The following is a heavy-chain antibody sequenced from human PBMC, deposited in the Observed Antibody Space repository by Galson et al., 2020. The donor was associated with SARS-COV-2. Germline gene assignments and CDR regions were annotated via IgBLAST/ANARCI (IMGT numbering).Heavy chain of an antibody. V-gene: IGHV3-74*01. D-gene: IGHD3-16*01. CDR2: IYSEGSST. CDR1: GFTCSSYW. CDR3: ARGDMENDYFDD. J-gene: IGHJ4*02. Sequence: GGSLRLSCAASGFTCSSYWMHWVRQAPGKGLVWVSRIYSEGSSTSYADSVKGRFTISGDNAKNTLYLQMNSLRAEDTAVYYCARGDMENDYFDDWGQGTLVTVSS.